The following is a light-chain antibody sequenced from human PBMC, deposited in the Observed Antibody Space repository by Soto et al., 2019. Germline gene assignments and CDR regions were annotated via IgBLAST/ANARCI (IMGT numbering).Light chain of an antibody. Sequence: EIVLTQSPGTLSLSPGERVTLSCRASQSVGNDYLGWYQQKPGQAPRLLIFNASRRPTGISDRFSGSGSGTDFTLTLSRLEPEDFAVYYCHQYAYSPQTFGQGTRLEIK. J-gene: IGKJ5*01. CDR1: QSVGNDY. CDR3: HQYAYSPQT. V-gene: IGKV3-20*01. CDR2: NAS.